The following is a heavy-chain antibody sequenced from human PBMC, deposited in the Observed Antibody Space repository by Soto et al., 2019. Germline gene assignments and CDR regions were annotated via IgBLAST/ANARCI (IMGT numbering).Heavy chain of an antibody. CDR2: IYTSGST. J-gene: IGHJ4*02. CDR3: ARDVLTYDYDSSGYYLDY. Sequence: SETLSLTCTVSGGSISSYYWSWIRQPAGKGLEWIGRIYTSGSTNYSPSLKSRVTMSVDTSKNQFSLKLSSVTAADTAVYYCARDVLTYDYDSSGYYLDYWGQGTLVTVSS. CDR1: GGSISSYY. D-gene: IGHD3-22*01. V-gene: IGHV4-4*07.